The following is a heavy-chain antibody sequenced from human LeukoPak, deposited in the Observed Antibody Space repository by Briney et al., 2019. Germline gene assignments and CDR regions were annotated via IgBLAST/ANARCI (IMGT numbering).Heavy chain of an antibody. J-gene: IGHJ4*02. Sequence: GGSLRLSCAASGFTFSTYGMNWVRQAPGKGLEWVSGISPSGDITYYADSVMGRFSISRDNPKSTVSLQMNSLRAEDTAVYYCARDLSGVTGYTYGRGIDYWGQGTMVTVSS. V-gene: IGHV3-23*01. CDR2: ISPSGDIT. CDR1: GFTFSTYG. CDR3: ARDLSGVTGYTYGRGIDY. D-gene: IGHD5-18*01.